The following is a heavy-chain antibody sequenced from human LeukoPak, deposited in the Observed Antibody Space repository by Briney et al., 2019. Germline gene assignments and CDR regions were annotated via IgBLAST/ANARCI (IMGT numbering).Heavy chain of an antibody. D-gene: IGHD3-9*01. V-gene: IGHV3-23*01. Sequence: GGSLRLSCAASGFTFSSYAMSWGRQAPGKGLEWVSAISGSGGSTYYGDSVKGRFTISRDNSKKRGYLQMNSLRGEEPGVYYCAKVGAYYDILTEINYFDYWGQGTLVTVSS. J-gene: IGHJ4*02. CDR3: AKVGAYYDILTEINYFDY. CDR2: ISGSGGST. CDR1: GFTFSSYA.